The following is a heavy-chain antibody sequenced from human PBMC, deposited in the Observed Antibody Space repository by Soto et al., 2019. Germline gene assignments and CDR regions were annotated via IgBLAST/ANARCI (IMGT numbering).Heavy chain of an antibody. CDR3: ARVPYGTGWFDP. D-gene: IGHD4-17*01. V-gene: IGHV1-3*01. J-gene: IGHJ5*02. CDR2: INAGNGNT. CDR1: GYTLTSYA. Sequence: QVQLVQSGAEVKKPGASVKVSCKASGYTLTSYAMHWVRQAPGQRLEWMGWINAGNGNTKYSQKFQGRVTITRDTSASTAYMELSSLRSEDTAVYYCARVPYGTGWFDPWGQGTLVTVSS.